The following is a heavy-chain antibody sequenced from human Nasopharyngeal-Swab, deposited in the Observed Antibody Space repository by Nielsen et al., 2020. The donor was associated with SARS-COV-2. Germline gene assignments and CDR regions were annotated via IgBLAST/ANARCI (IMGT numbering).Heavy chain of an antibody. Sequence: GESLKISCAASGFTFSSFAMSWVRQAPGKGLEWVSGISGSGGSTYYADSVKGRFTISRDNSENTLYLQMNSLRAEDTAVYYCAKVDRYGYWGDYWGQGTLVTVSS. D-gene: IGHD5-18*01. J-gene: IGHJ4*02. CDR1: GFTFSSFA. CDR2: ISGSGGST. CDR3: AKVDRYGYWGDY. V-gene: IGHV3-23*01.